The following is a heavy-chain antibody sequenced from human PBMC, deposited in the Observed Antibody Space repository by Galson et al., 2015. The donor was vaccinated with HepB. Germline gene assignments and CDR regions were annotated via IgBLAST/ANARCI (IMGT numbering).Heavy chain of an antibody. Sequence: LSLTCTVSGGSISSGDYYWSWIRQPPGKGLEWIGYIYYSGSTYYNPSLKSRVTISVDTSKNQFSLKLSSVTAADTAVYYCARAITMIVGALVENYFDYWGQGTLVTVSS. D-gene: IGHD3-22*01. V-gene: IGHV4-30-4*01. J-gene: IGHJ4*02. CDR1: GGSISSGDYY. CDR2: IYYSGST. CDR3: ARAITMIVGALVENYFDY.